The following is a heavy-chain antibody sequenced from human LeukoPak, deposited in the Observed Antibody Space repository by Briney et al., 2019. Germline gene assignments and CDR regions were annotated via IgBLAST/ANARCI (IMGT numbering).Heavy chain of an antibody. CDR3: ARASYGDYTLDY. D-gene: IGHD4-17*01. CDR2: ISYDGSNK. V-gene: IGHV3-30-3*01. Sequence: PGGSLRLSCAASGFTFSSYAMHWVRQAPGKGLEWVAVISYDGSNKYYADSVKGRFTISRDNSKNTLYLQMNSLRAEDTAVYYCARASYGDYTLDYWGQGTLVTVSS. CDR1: GFTFSSYA. J-gene: IGHJ4*02.